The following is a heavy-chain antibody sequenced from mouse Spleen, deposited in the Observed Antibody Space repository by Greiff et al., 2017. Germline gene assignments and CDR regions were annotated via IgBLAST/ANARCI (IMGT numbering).Heavy chain of an antibody. CDR2: INPSSGYT. Sequence: VHLVESGAELAKPGASVKLSCKASGYTFTSYWMHWVKQRPGQGLEWIGYINPSSGYTKYNQKFKDKATLTADKSSSTAYMQLSSLTYEDSAVYYCARQAGLLGYAMDYWGQGTSVTVSS. D-gene: IGHD2-10*01. CDR1: GYTFTSYW. V-gene: IGHV1-7*01. CDR3: ARQAGLLGYAMDY. J-gene: IGHJ4*01.